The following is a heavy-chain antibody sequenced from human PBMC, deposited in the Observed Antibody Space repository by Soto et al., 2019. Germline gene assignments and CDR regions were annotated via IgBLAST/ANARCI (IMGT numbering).Heavy chain of an antibody. CDR3: AREDSIRIRALSAF. CDR2: VSRSDYT. D-gene: IGHD3-22*01. CDR1: VFNFNNYC. J-gene: IGHJ1*01. V-gene: IGHV3-21*01. Sequence: GGSLRLSCEVSVFNFNNYCINLVRQAQGKGLEWVASVSRSDYTYYADSVKGRFTISRYNAKDSVSLQMNTLRVEATAVHYCAREDSIRIRALSAFWGQGTFVTVAS.